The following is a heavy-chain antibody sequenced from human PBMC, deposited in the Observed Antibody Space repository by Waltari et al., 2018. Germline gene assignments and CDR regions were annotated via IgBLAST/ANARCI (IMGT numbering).Heavy chain of an antibody. J-gene: IGHJ6*03. CDR1: GGTFSSYA. V-gene: IGHV1-69*10. Sequence: QVQLVQSGAEVKKPGSSVKVSCKASGGTFSSYAISWVRQAPGQGLEWMGGITPILGIANYAQKFQGRVRITADKSTSTAYMELSSLRSEDTAVYYCATPRRISNYYYYYMDVWGKGTTVTVSS. CDR3: ATPRRISNYYYYYMDV. CDR2: ITPILGIA. D-gene: IGHD2-15*01.